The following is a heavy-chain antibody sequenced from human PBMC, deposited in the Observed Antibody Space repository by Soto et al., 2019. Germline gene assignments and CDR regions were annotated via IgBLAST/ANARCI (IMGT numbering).Heavy chain of an antibody. V-gene: IGHV1-18*01. D-gene: IGHD3-22*01. Sequence: GASVKVSCKASGYTFTSYGISWVRQAPGQVLEWMGWISAYNGNTNYAQKLQGRVTMTTDTSTSTAYMELRSLRSEDTAVYYCARDLPYYYDSSGPRGAFDIWGQGTLVTVSS. J-gene: IGHJ3*02. CDR2: ISAYNGNT. CDR1: GYTFTSYG. CDR3: ARDLPYYYDSSGPRGAFDI.